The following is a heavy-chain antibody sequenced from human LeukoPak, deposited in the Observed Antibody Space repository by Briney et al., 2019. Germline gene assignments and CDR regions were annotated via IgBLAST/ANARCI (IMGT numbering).Heavy chain of an antibody. CDR2: IYYSGST. CDR3: ARRYSSSWFDAFDI. V-gene: IGHV4-30-4*01. D-gene: IGHD6-13*01. CDR1: GGSLSSNNW. J-gene: IGHJ3*02. Sequence: SETLSLTCAVSGGSLSSNNWWTWIRQPPGKGLEWIGYIYYSGSTYYNPSLKSRVTISVDTSKNQFSLKLSSVTAADTAVYYCARRYSSSWFDAFDIWGQGTMVTVSS.